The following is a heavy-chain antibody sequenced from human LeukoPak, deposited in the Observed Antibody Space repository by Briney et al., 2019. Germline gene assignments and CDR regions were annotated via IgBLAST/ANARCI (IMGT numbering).Heavy chain of an antibody. CDR2: IYPGDSDT. J-gene: IGHJ1*01. CDR1: GYSFTNYW. V-gene: IGHV5-51*01. D-gene: IGHD2-8*01. Sequence: GEYLKISCKGSGYSFTNYWIGWVRQMPGKGLEWMGFIYPGDSDTRYSPSFQGQVTISADKSISTAYLQWSSLKASDTAMYYCARRGSCSNGVCEYFQDWGQGTLVTVSS. CDR3: ARRGSCSNGVCEYFQD.